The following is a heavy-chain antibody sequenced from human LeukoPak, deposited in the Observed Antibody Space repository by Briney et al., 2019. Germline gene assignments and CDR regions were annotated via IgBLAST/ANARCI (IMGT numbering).Heavy chain of an antibody. CDR1: GYTFTGYY. J-gene: IGHJ5*02. D-gene: IGHD4-17*01. V-gene: IGHV1-2*02. CDR2: INPNSGGT. CDR3: ARSAGTVSAYNWFDP. Sequence: GASVKVSCKASGYTFTGYYMHWVRQAPGQGLEWMGWINPNSGGTNYAQKFQGRVTMTRDTSISTAYMELSRLRSDDTAVYYCARSAGTVSAYNWFDPWGQGTLVTVSS.